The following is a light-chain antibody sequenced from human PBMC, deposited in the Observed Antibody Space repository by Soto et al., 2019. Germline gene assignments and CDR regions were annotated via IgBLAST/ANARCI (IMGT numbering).Light chain of an antibody. V-gene: IGLV4-69*01. CDR1: SGHSNNA. CDR2: LNSNGSH. Sequence: QSVLTQPPSASASLGASVKLTCTLSSGHSNNAIAWHQQQPEKGPRYLMKLNSNGSHTKGDGIPDRFSGSSSGAERYLTISSLQSEDEADYYCQTWGTGIQVVFGGGTKLTVL. J-gene: IGLJ2*01. CDR3: QTWGTGIQVV.